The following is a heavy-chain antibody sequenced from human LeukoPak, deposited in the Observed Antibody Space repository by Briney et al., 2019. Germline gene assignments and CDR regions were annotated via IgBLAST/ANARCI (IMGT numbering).Heavy chain of an antibody. D-gene: IGHD4-17*01. CDR1: TDSFSSHY. J-gene: IGHJ3*02. CDR3: ARDVVTVTKGFDI. CDR2: ISYIGST. Sequence: PSDTLSLTCAVSTDSFSSHYWTWIRQPPGKGLDWIGYISYIGSTNYNPSLKSRVTISIDTSKHQFSLKLSSVTAADTAVYYCARDVVTVTKGFDIWGQGTMVSVSS. V-gene: IGHV4-59*11.